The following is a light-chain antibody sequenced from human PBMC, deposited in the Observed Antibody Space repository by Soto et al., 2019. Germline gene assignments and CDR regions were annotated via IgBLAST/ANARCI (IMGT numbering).Light chain of an antibody. CDR3: QQVNVYPST. CDR1: QSISSF. CDR2: DAS. Sequence: DIEMTQTAYSLWASVGDRVTITCRASQSISSFLTWYQQKAGKAHNLLICDASILHSGVPSRFSGGGSGTDFTLTISSLQPEDFATYYCQQVNVYPSTFGGGTKVDIK. V-gene: IGKV1-9*01. J-gene: IGKJ4*01.